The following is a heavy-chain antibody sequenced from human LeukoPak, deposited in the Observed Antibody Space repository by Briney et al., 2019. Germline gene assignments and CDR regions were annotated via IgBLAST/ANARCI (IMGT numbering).Heavy chain of an antibody. V-gene: IGHV4-61*02. CDR3: ARSFDTHAFDI. Sequence: SETLSLTCTVSGGSISSSSYYWSWIRQPAGKGLEWIGRIYSSGSTNYNPSLKSRVAMSIGTSRNHFSLKLTSVTAADTAIYYCARSFDTHAFDIWGQGTVVTVSS. J-gene: IGHJ3*02. CDR2: IYSSGST. CDR1: GGSISSSSYY.